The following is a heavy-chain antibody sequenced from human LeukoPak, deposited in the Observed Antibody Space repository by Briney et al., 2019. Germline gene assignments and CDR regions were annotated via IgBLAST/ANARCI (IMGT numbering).Heavy chain of an antibody. D-gene: IGHD6-6*01. CDR2: IWYDGSNK. Sequence: GRSLRLSCAASGFIFSSYGMHWVRQAPGKGLEWVAVIWYDGSNKHYADSVKGRFTISRDNSKNTLYLQMNSLRAEDTAVYYCARASIEYSSSPGDYWGQGTLVTVSS. CDR1: GFIFSSYG. V-gene: IGHV3-33*01. CDR3: ARASIEYSSSPGDY. J-gene: IGHJ4*02.